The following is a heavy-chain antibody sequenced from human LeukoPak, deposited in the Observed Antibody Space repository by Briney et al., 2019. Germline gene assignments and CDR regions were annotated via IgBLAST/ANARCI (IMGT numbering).Heavy chain of an antibody. CDR3: ARGRLLQWLVPYMDI. D-gene: IGHD6-19*01. V-gene: IGHV1-8*01. Sequence: GPSVNVSCKASEYTFTSYEINWGRKATGQGLDWMGWMNTNSGNTGYAQKFQGRVTMTRNTSISTAYMELSSLRSEDTAAYYCARGRLLQWLVPYMDIWGKGTTVTVSS. CDR1: EYTFTSYE. CDR2: MNTNSGNT. J-gene: IGHJ6*04.